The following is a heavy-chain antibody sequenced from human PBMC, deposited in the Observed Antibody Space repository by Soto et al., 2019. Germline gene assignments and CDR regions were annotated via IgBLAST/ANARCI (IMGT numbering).Heavy chain of an antibody. V-gene: IGHV3-33*01. CDR2: IWYDGSKK. CDR1: GFNFSSNG. J-gene: IGHJ4*02. Sequence: QVQLVESGGGVVQPGRSLRLSCAASGFNFSSNGMHWVRQAPGTGLEWVAVIWYDGSKKYYADSVKGRFTISRDNSKNPLYLQTNILRGEDTAVYYCARDPLEAAAGPFDYCGQGTLVTVSS. CDR3: ARDPLEAAAGPFDY. D-gene: IGHD6-13*01.